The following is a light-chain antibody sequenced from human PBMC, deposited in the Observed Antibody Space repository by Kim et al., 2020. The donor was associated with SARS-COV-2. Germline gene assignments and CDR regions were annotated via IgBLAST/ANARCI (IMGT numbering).Light chain of an antibody. CDR1: QSISSY. V-gene: IGKV1-39*01. CDR3: QQSYSTPIT. Sequence: ASEGGRVTITCRASQSISSYLNWYQQKPGKAPKLLIYAASSLQSGVPSRFSGSGSGTDYTLTISSLQPEDFATYYCQQSYSTPITFGQGTRLEIK. J-gene: IGKJ5*01. CDR2: AAS.